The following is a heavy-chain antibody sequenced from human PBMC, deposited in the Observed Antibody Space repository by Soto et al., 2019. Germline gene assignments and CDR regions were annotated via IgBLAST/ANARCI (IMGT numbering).Heavy chain of an antibody. J-gene: IGHJ6*02. CDR2: ISGSGGST. Sequence: EVQLLESGGGLVQPGGSLRLSCAASGFTFSSYAMSWVRQAPGKGLEWVSAISGSGGSTYYADSVKGRFTISRDNSKNTLYLQMNSLRAEDTDVYYCAKKPIVVVPAAMLLRYYYGMDVWGQGTTVTVSS. CDR3: AKKPIVVVPAAMLLRYYYGMDV. D-gene: IGHD2-2*01. CDR1: GFTFSSYA. V-gene: IGHV3-23*01.